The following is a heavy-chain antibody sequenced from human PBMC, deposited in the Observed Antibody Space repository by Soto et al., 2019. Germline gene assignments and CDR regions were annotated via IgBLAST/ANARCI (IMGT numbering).Heavy chain of an antibody. CDR1: GGSISSYY. Sequence: SETLSLTCTVSGGSISSYYWSWIRQPPGKGLEWIGYIYYSGSTNYNHSLKSRVTISVDTSKNQFSLKLSSVTAADTAGYYCARFARAWNWGSSAFDIWGQGTMVTVSS. J-gene: IGHJ3*02. V-gene: IGHV4-59*01. CDR2: IYYSGST. CDR3: ARFARAWNWGSSAFDI. D-gene: IGHD7-27*01.